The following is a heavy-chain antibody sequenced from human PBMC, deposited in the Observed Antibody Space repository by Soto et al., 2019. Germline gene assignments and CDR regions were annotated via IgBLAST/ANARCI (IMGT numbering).Heavy chain of an antibody. D-gene: IGHD1-26*01. CDR1: GFTFGDYA. CDR2: IRSKAYGGTT. CDR3: TVGGIVGATTVDY. J-gene: IGHJ4*02. Sequence: GSLRLSCTASGFTFGDYAMSWVRQAPGKGLEWVGFIRSKAYGGTTEYAASVKGRFTISRDDSKSIAYLQMNSLKTEDTAVYYCTVGGIVGATTVDYWGQGTLVTVSS. V-gene: IGHV3-49*04.